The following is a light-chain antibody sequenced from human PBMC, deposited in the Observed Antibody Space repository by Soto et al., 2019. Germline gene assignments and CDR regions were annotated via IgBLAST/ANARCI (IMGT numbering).Light chain of an antibody. CDR3: AAWDDTLNGPL. J-gene: IGLJ2*01. Sequence: QSVLTQPPSASGTPGQTVTISCSGSRSNVGRNDVSWYQQVPGMAPNLLVFATNKRPSGVPDRFSGSASGASASLAVSGLQSEDEADYYCAAWDDTLNGPLFGGGTKLTVL. CDR1: RSNVGRND. CDR2: ATN. V-gene: IGLV1-44*01.